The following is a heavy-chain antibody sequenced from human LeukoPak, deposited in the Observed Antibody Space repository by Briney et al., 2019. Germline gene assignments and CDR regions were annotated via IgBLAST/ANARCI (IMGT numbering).Heavy chain of an antibody. Sequence: GGSLRLSCAASGFTFSSYAMHWVRQAPGKGLEYVSGISSNGGSTHYADSVKCRFTISRDNSKNTLYLQMSSLRAEDTAVYYCVRISGGGWELLYWGRETLVTVCS. CDR3: VRISGGGWELLY. CDR1: GFTFSSYA. D-gene: IGHD1-26*01. CDR2: ISSNGGST. J-gene: IGHJ4*02. V-gene: IGHV3-64D*06.